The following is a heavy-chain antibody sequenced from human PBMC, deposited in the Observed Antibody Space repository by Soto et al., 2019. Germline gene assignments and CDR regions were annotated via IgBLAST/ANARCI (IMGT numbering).Heavy chain of an antibody. D-gene: IGHD6-13*01. CDR1: GGSISSYY. CDR2: IYYSGST. V-gene: IGHV4-59*01. J-gene: IGHJ5*02. CDR3: ARDGSRQQRGWFDP. Sequence: PSETLSLTCTVSGGSISSYYWSWSRQPPGKGLEWIGYIYYSGSTNYNPSLKSRVTISVDTSKNQFSLKLSSVTAADTAVYYCARDGSRQQRGWFDPWGQGTLVTVSS.